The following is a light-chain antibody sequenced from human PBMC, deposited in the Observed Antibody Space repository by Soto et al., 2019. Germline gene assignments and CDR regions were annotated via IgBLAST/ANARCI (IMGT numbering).Light chain of an antibody. CDR2: DAS. Sequence: EIVLTQSPATLSLSPGEGATLSCRASQSVASYLTWYQQKPGQAPRLLIYDASTRATGIPARFSGSGSGTEFTLTISSLQSEDFAVYYCQQYNNWLSFGQGTKVEIK. V-gene: IGKV3-15*01. J-gene: IGKJ1*01. CDR3: QQYNNWLS. CDR1: QSVASY.